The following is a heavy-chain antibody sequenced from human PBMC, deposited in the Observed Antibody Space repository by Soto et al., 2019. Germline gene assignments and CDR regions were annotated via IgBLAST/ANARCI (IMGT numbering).Heavy chain of an antibody. CDR3: ARAPGDLAYYFDY. V-gene: IGHV4-38-2*01. D-gene: IGHD7-27*01. J-gene: IGHJ4*02. Sequence: SETLSLTCAVSAYSISSGYSWGWIRQSPGKGLEWIGSIYHSGSTYYNPSLKSRVTISLDTSKNQVSLKMSSVTAADTAVYYCARAPGDLAYYFDYWGQGIPVTVYS. CDR1: AYSISSGYS. CDR2: IYHSGST.